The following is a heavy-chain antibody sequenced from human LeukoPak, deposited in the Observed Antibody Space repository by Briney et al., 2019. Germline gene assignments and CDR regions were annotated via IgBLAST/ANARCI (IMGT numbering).Heavy chain of an antibody. D-gene: IGHD2-2*01. CDR1: GFTFSSYS. CDR2: ISSGSSYI. Sequence: GGSLRLSCAASGFTFSSYSMYWVRQAPGKGLEWVSSISSGSSYIYYADSVKGRFTISRDNAKNSLYLQMNSLRAEDTAVYYCARDYCSTTTCYWDQFNYFDYWGQGTLVTVSS. CDR3: ARDYCSTTTCYWDQFNYFDY. V-gene: IGHV3-21*01. J-gene: IGHJ4*02.